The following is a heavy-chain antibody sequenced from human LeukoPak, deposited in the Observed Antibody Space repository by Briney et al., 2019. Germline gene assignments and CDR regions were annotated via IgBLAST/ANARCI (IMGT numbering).Heavy chain of an antibody. CDR1: GGSISSYY. V-gene: IGHV4-59*01. CDR2: IYYSGST. Sequence: SETLSLTCTVAGGSISSYYWSWIRQPPGKGLEGIGYIYYSGSTNYNASLKSRVTISVDTSKNQFSLKLSSVTAEEPAVYYCERSVEGYCSGGSCYSYYYYMDVWGKGTTVTVSS. D-gene: IGHD2-15*01. CDR3: ERSVEGYCSGGSCYSYYYYMDV. J-gene: IGHJ6*03.